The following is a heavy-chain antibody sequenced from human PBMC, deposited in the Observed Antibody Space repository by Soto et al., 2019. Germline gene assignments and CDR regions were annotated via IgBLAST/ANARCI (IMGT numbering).Heavy chain of an antibody. V-gene: IGHV3-66*01. CDR2: IYSGGST. CDR3: ARGRPSAQSEGHDAFDI. Sequence: EVQLVESGGGLVQPGGSLRLSCAASGFTVSSNYMSWVRQAPGKGLEWVSVIYSGGSTYYADSVKGRFTISRDNSKNTLYLQMNSLRAEDTAVYYCARGRPSAQSEGHDAFDIWGQGTMVTVSS. CDR1: GFTVSSNY. J-gene: IGHJ3*02.